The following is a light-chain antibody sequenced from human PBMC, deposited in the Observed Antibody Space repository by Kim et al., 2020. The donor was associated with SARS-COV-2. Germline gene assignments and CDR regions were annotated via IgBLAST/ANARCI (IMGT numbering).Light chain of an antibody. J-gene: IGKJ2*01. CDR1: QTVSSY. V-gene: IGKV3-11*01. CDR2: GAS. CDR3: QQSNNWPYT. Sequence: EIVLTQSPATLSLSPGERATLSCRASQTVSSYLAWYQQKPGQAPRLLIYGASNRATDLPARFSGSGSGTDFTLTISSLEPEDFAVYYCQQSNNWPYTFGQGTKLEI.